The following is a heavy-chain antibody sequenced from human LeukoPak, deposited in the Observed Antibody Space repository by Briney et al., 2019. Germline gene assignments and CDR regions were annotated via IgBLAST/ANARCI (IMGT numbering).Heavy chain of an antibody. CDR2: INSDGSST. D-gene: IGHD1-1*01. J-gene: IGHJ6*02. CDR1: GFTFSSYW. Sequence: GGSLRLSCAASGFTFSSYWMHWVRQAPGKGLVWVSRINSDGSSTSYADSVKGRFTISRDNAKNTLYLQMNSLRAEDTAVYYCARDLPGTTGIVRYYYYYGMDVWGQGTTVTVSS. V-gene: IGHV3-74*01. CDR3: ARDLPGTTGIVRYYYYYGMDV.